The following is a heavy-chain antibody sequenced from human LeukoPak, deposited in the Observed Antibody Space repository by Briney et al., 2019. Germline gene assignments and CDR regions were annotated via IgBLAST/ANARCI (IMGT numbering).Heavy chain of an antibody. CDR2: ISSSSSTI. J-gene: IGHJ4*02. Sequence: GGSLRLSCAASGFTFSSYAMNWVRQAPGKGLEWVSYISSSSSTIYYADSVKGRFTISRDNAKNSLYLQMNSLRAEDTAVYYCARASNPYYYGSGSLYWGQGTLVTVSS. D-gene: IGHD3-10*01. V-gene: IGHV3-48*01. CDR1: GFTFSSYA. CDR3: ARASNPYYYGSGSLY.